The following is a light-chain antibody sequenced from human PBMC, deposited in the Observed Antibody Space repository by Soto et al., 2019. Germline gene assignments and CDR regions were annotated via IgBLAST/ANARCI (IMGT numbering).Light chain of an antibody. CDR1: QSVSSK. V-gene: IGKV3-15*01. J-gene: IGKJ1*01. Sequence: EIVMTQSPATLSVSPGERATLSCRASQSVSSKLAWYQQKPGQAPRLLIYGASTRATGIPARFSGSGSGTEFTLTISDVQPEDFALYYCHQRQSWPRTFGQGTKVDI. CDR2: GAS. CDR3: HQRQSWPRT.